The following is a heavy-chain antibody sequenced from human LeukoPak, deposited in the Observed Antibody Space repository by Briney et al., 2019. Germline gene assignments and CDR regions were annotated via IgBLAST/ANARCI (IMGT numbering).Heavy chain of an antibody. CDR3: VRVTTTYYYDSGGYCDY. CDR1: GFPFSTYR. J-gene: IGHJ4*02. CDR2: ISSTSSHI. Sequence: KPGGSLHLSCAASGFPFSTYRMNWVRRAPGKGLEWVSSISSTSSHIYYADSVKGRFTISRDNAKNSLHLQMNSLRADDSAVYYCVRVTTTYYYDSGGYCDYWGQGTLVTVSS. D-gene: IGHD3-22*01. V-gene: IGHV3-21*01.